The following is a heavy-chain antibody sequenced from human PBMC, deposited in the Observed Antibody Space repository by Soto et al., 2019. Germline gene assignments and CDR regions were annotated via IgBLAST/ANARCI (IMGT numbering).Heavy chain of an antibody. J-gene: IGHJ5*02. D-gene: IGHD1-26*01. CDR2: ISAYNGIA. CDR3: ARGSGSYLINWFDP. Sequence: EASVKVSCKASGYTFTSYGISWVRQAPGQGLEWMGWISAYNGIANYAQKFQGRVTITADESTSTAYMELSSLRSEDTAVYYCARGSGSYLINWFDPWGQGTLVTVSS. V-gene: IGHV1-18*01. CDR1: GYTFTSYG.